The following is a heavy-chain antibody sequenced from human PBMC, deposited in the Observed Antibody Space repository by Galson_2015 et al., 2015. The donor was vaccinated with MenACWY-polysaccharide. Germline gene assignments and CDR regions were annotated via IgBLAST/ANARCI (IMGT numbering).Heavy chain of an antibody. V-gene: IGHV3-30*18. J-gene: IGHJ4*02. CDR1: GFTFSSYG. Sequence: SLRLSCAASGFTFSSYGMHWVRQAPGKGLEWVTYITYDRSDQNYARSVKGRFTTSRDNSKSMLYLQMDSLRAEDTAVYHCAKREARNSGPFDLWGQGALVTVSS. CDR3: AKREARNSGPFDL. D-gene: IGHD6-19*01. CDR2: ITYDRSDQ.